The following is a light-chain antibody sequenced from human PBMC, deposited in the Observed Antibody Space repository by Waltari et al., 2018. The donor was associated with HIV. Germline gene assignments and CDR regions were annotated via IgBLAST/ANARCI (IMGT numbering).Light chain of an antibody. CDR2: DDS. CDR3: QVYDGNSVI. J-gene: IGLJ2*01. V-gene: IGLV3-21*02. Sequence: SYVLTQPPSVSVAPGQTAMITCGGNSVGSKTVHWYQQKPGQAPVLVVYDDSDRPSGIPERFCGSNSANSATLTSSRVEDGDEADYYCQVYDGNSVIFAGGTKLTVL. CDR1: SVGSKT.